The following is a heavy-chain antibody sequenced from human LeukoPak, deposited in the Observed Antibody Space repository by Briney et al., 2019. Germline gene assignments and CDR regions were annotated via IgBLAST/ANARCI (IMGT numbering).Heavy chain of an antibody. CDR1: LGSLSSYF. CDR3: ARDPGVTHYYDSSGPNWYFVL. V-gene: IGHV4-59*12. J-gene: IGHJ2*01. D-gene: IGHD3-22*01. CDR2: IYFSGCT. Sequence: LETLSLTRTVSLGSLSSYFRSWMRPPPPRGLEWVGYIYFSGCTNYNPSLKSRVNISVDTCKIQFSLELSSVTAADTAVYYSARDPGVTHYYDSSGPNWYFVLWGRGTRVTVSS.